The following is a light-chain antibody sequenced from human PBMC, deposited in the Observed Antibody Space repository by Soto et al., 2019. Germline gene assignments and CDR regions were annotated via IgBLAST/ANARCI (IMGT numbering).Light chain of an antibody. CDR3: QSHDSSLSGYV. CDR1: SSNIGAGYD. Sequence: SVLTQPPSVSGAPGQRVTISCTGSSSNIGAGYDVHWYQQLPGTAPKLLIYGNSNRPSGVPDRFSGSKSGTSASLAITGLQAEDEADYYCQSHDSSLSGYVFGTGTKVTAL. V-gene: IGLV1-40*01. J-gene: IGLJ1*01. CDR2: GNS.